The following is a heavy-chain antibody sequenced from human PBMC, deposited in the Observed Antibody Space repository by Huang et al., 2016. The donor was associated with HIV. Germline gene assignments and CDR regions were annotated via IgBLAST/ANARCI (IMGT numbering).Heavy chain of an antibody. J-gene: IGHJ4*02. Sequence: QLQLRESGPGQVKPSETLSLTCTVSGDFISSTNSYWGWIRQSPGKGLEWVGSVYQSGSTNYNPSLKSRVTLSVDTSRNQFSLRLNSVTAADTAVYYCASQHIGVAATWFWGRGTQVAVSS. D-gene: IGHD2-15*01. CDR2: VYQSGST. CDR1: GDFISSTNSY. CDR3: ASQHIGVAATWF. V-gene: IGHV4-39*01.